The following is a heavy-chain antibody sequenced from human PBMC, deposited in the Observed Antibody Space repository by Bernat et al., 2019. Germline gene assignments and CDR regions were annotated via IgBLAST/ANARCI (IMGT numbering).Heavy chain of an antibody. J-gene: IGHJ4*02. Sequence: VQLVESGGGLIQPGGSLRLSCAASGFTVSSYGMHWVRQAPGKGLEWVAVISYDGSNKYYADSVKGRFTISRDNSKNTLYLQMNSLRAEDTAVYYCANSGYSSSWYYSDYWGQGTLVTVSS. D-gene: IGHD6-13*01. CDR1: GFTVSSYG. CDR2: ISYDGSNK. V-gene: IGHV3-30*18. CDR3: ANSGYSSSWYYSDY.